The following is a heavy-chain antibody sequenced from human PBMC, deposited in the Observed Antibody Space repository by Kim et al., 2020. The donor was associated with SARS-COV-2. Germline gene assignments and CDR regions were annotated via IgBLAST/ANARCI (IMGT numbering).Heavy chain of an antibody. Sequence: GGSLRLSCVASGFTFSSHAMSWVRQAPGKGLEWVSSISSGGGSTNYADSVKGRFTISRDNSKNTLYLQMNSLRAEDTAVYYCAKGKDILTGAFDYWGQGTLVTVSS. CDR2: ISSGGGST. CDR3: AKGKDILTGAFDY. CDR1: GFTFSSHA. V-gene: IGHV3-23*01. D-gene: IGHD3-9*01. J-gene: IGHJ4*02.